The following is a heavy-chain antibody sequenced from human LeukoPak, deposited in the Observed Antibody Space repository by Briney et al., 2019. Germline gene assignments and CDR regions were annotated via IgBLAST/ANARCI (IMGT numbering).Heavy chain of an antibody. CDR2: IYYSGTT. Sequence: SETLSLTCTVSGGSISSGEYYWSWIRQTPGKGLEWMGYIYYSGTTYYNPSLKGRFTISVDTSKNQFSLKLNSATAADTAVYYCARIKHCSGGTCYSRYYLDIWGRGTLVTVS. V-gene: IGHV4-30-4*01. J-gene: IGHJ4*02. D-gene: IGHD2-15*01. CDR3: ARIKHCSGGTCYSRYYLDI. CDR1: GGSISSGEYY.